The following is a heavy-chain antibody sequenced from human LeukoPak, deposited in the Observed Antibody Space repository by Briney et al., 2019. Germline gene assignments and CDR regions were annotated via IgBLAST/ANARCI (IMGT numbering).Heavy chain of an antibody. CDR1: GFTFSSYA. J-gene: IGHJ4*02. D-gene: IGHD5-24*01. CDR2: ISYDGSNK. V-gene: IGHV3-30-3*01. CDR3: ARGEMATIY. Sequence: GGSPRLSCAASGFTFSSYAMHWVRQAPGKGLEWVAVISYDGSNKYYADSVKGRFTISRDNSKNTLYLQMNSLRAEDTAVYYCARGEMATIYWGQGTLVTVSS.